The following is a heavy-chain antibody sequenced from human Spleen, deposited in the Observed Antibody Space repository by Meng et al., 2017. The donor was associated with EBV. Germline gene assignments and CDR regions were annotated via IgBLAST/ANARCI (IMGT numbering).Heavy chain of an antibody. Sequence: HQSGTGLVNPSTPLSISSANSEASVSSNTAAWNWIRQSPSRGLEWLGRTYYRSKWYNDYAVSVKSRITVNPDTSKNQFSLQLNSVTPEDTAVYYCARDPEGGSTLYDSWGQGTLVTVSS. CDR3: ARDPEGGSTLYDS. V-gene: IGHV6-1*01. CDR2: TYYRSKWYN. J-gene: IGHJ4*02. CDR1: EASVSSNTAA. D-gene: IGHD1-26*01.